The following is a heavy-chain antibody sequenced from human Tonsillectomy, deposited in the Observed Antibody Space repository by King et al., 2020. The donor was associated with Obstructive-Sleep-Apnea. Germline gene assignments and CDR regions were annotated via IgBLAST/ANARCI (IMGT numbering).Heavy chain of an antibody. V-gene: IGHV3-48*04. D-gene: IGHD6-19*01. CDR3: ASLVYSSGWYRGFEY. CDR1: GFTLSSYS. J-gene: IGHJ4*02. Sequence: VQLVESGGGLVQPGGFLRLSCAASGFTLSSYSMNWVRQAPGKGLEWVSYISSSSTIYYADSVKGRFTISRDNAKNSLYLQMNSLRAEDTAVYYCASLVYSSGWYRGFEYWGQGTLVTVSS. CDR2: ISSSSTI.